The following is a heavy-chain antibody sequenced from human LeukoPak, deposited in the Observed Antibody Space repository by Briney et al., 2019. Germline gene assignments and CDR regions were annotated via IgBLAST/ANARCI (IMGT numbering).Heavy chain of an antibody. CDR2: IYYSGST. J-gene: IGHJ4*02. V-gene: IGHV4-39*01. CDR1: GGSISSSSYY. CDR3: ARHLYCSSTSCYLRYFDY. Sequence: SETLSLTCTVSGGSISSSSYYWGWIRQPPGKGLEWIGSIYYSGSTYYNPSLKSRVTISVDTSKNQFSLKLSSVTAADTAVYYCARHLYCSSTSCYLRYFDYWGQGTLVTVSS. D-gene: IGHD2-2*01.